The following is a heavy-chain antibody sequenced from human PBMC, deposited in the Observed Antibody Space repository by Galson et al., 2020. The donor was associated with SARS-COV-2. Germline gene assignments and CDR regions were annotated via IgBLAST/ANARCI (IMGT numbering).Heavy chain of an antibody. V-gene: IGHV3-74*01. CDR2: INSDGSST. J-gene: IGHJ6*02. CDR3: ARDRRTLYDILAGYWRSYGMDF. CDR1: GYTFSSYW. Sequence: GESLKISCAASGYTFSSYWMHWVRQAPGKGLVWVSRINSDGSSTSYADSVKGRFTISRDNAKNTLYLQMNSLRAEDTAVYYCARDRRTLYDILAGYWRSYGMDFWGQGTTVTVS. D-gene: IGHD3-9*01.